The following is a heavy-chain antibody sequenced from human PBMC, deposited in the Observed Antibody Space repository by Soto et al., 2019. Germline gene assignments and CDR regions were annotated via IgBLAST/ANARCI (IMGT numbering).Heavy chain of an antibody. Sequence: PGGSLRLSCAASGFTFSSYWMSWVRQAPGKGLEWVANIKQDGSEKYYVDSVKGRFTISRDNAKNSLYLQMNSLRAEDTAVYYCAREYSGYSYYYYYYMDVWGKGTTVTVSS. CDR1: GFTFSSYW. J-gene: IGHJ6*03. CDR3: AREYSGYSYYYYYYMDV. V-gene: IGHV3-7*01. CDR2: IKQDGSEK. D-gene: IGHD5-12*01.